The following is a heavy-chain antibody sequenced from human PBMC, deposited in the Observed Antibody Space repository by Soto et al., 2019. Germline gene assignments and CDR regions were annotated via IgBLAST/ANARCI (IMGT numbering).Heavy chain of an antibody. Sequence: SETLSLTCTVSGDSISSYYCSWIRQPPGKGLEWIGYIYYSGSTNYNPSLKSRVTISVDTSKNQFSLKLSSVTAADTAVHYCARVDFLWLPKFDIWGQGTMVTVSS. D-gene: IGHD5-12*01. V-gene: IGHV4-59*01. CDR3: ARVDFLWLPKFDI. J-gene: IGHJ3*02. CDR2: IYYSGST. CDR1: GDSISSYY.